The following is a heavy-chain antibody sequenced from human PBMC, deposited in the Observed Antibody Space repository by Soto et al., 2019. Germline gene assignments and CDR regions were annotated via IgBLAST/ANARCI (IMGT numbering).Heavy chain of an antibody. D-gene: IGHD6-13*01. CDR2: ISGSGGST. CDR3: ALTPGAAAGTRFRMGYFQH. V-gene: IGHV3-23*01. J-gene: IGHJ1*01. Sequence: EVQLLESGGGLVQPGGSLRLSCAASGFTFSSYAMSWVRQAPGKGLEWVSAISGSGGSTYYADSVKGRFTISRDNAKNTLYLQMHSLRAEDTAVYYCALTPGAAAGTRFRMGYFQHWGQGTLVTVSS. CDR1: GFTFSSYA.